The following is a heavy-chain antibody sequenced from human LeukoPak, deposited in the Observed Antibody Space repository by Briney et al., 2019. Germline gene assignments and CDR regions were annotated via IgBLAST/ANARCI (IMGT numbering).Heavy chain of an antibody. J-gene: IGHJ4*02. Sequence: PGRSLRLSCAAAGFTFSKYWMLCVRQAPGKGLESVSRINTDGTVTTYADSAKGRFTVSRDTADNTMFLQMNSVRDEDTAVYYCATKQWLAPPPDSWGQGTPVTVSS. D-gene: IGHD6-19*01. V-gene: IGHV3-74*01. CDR2: INTDGTVT. CDR3: ATKQWLAPPPDS. CDR1: GFTFSKYW.